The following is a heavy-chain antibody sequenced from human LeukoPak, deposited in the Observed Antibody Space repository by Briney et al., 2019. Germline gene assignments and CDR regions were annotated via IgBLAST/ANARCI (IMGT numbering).Heavy chain of an antibody. CDR1: GFTFSSYS. CDR2: ISSSSSTI. J-gene: IGHJ4*02. CDR3: ARGTMRGYCSSTGCYGLFDY. D-gene: IGHD2-2*01. V-gene: IGHV3-48*01. Sequence: GGSLRLSCAASGFTFSSYSMNWVRQAPGKGLEWVSYISSSSSTIYYADSVKGRFTISRDNAKNSLYLQMNSLRADDTAVYYCARGTMRGYCSSTGCYGLFDYWGQGTLVTVSS.